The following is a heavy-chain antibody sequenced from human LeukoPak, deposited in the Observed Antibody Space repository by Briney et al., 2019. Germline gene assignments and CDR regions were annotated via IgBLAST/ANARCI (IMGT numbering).Heavy chain of an antibody. Sequence: GGSLRLSCTASGFTFGDYAMSWFRQAPGKGLEWVGFIRSKAYGGTTEYAASVKGRFTISRDDSKSIAYLQMNSLKTEDTAVYYCTSAIVATISGSDAFDIWGQGTMVTVSS. CDR2: IRSKAYGGTT. CDR1: GFTFGDYA. D-gene: IGHD5-12*01. J-gene: IGHJ3*02. CDR3: TSAIVATISGSDAFDI. V-gene: IGHV3-49*03.